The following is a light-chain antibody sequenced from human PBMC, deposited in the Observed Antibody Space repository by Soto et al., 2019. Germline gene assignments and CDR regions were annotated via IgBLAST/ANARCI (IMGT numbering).Light chain of an antibody. CDR2: DSS. V-gene: IGKV3D-15*01. Sequence: ELLLTQSPATLSLSPGERATLSCRASQSLTSYLHWYQQRPGQAPRLIIYDSSKRATGIPARFSGSGSGTEFTLTISSLQSEDYAVYYCQQYNNWPPWTFGQGTKVDIK. J-gene: IGKJ1*01. CDR1: QSLTSY. CDR3: QQYNNWPPWT.